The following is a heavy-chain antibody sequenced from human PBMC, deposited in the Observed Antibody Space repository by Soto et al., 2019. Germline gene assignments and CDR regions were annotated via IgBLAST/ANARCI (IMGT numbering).Heavy chain of an antibody. CDR1: GFRFDDAH. J-gene: IGHJ4*02. Sequence: VQLVESGGGLVQPGRSLRLSCATSGFRFDDAHMTWVRLAPGEGLEWVANINYDATEKEYVDSVRGRFTISRDNTQRSVFLQMNSLRAEDTAVYYCAWGKGWLRFTSPSRWGQGTLVTVSS. CDR2: INYDATEK. D-gene: IGHD5-12*01. V-gene: IGHV3-7*03. CDR3: AWGKGWLRFTSPSR.